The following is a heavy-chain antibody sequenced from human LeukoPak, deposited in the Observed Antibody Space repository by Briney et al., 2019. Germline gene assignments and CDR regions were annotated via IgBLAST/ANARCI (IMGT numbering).Heavy chain of an antibody. J-gene: IGHJ2*01. CDR1: GFTFDDYA. CDR3: AKGSWYFDL. Sequence: PGGPLRLSCAASGFTFDDYAMHWVRQAPGKGLEWVSGISWNSGSIGYADSVKGRFTISRDNAKNSLYLQMNSLRAEDTALYYCAKGSWYFDLWGRGTLVTVSS. CDR2: ISWNSGSI. V-gene: IGHV3-9*01.